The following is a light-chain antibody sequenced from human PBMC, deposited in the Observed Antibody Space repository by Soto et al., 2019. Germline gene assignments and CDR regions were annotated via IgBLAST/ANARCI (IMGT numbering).Light chain of an antibody. Sequence: DSQITQSPSSVSASVGDRVTITFRASQGISSWLAWYQQKPGKAPKLLIYAASSLQSEVPSRFSGSGSGTEFSLTISNLQPDDCATYYCQQYENYWTFGQGTKVDIK. J-gene: IGKJ1*01. CDR1: QGISSW. CDR3: QQYENYWT. CDR2: AAS. V-gene: IGKV1-12*01.